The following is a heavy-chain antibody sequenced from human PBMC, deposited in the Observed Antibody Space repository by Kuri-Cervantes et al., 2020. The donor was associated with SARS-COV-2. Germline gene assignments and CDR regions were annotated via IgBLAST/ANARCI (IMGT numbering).Heavy chain of an antibody. D-gene: IGHD1-26*01. Sequence: GGSLRLSCAASGFTFSSYAMSWVRQAPGKGLEWVSSISGSGSSTYYTDSVKGRFTISRDNSKNTQYLQMDNLRAEDTAVYYCAKSRTGVGDSTDYWGPGTLVTVSS. CDR1: GFTFSSYA. CDR3: AKSRTGVGDSTDY. J-gene: IGHJ4*02. V-gene: IGHV3-23*01. CDR2: ISGSGSST.